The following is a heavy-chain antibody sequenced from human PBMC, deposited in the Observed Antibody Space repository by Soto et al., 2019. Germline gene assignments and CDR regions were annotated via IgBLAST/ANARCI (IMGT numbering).Heavy chain of an antibody. CDR3: ARDFTVVVVPAASDY. CDR1: VFTFSSYS. CDR2: ISSSSSYI. J-gene: IGHJ4*02. Sequence: GSLRLSCAASVFTFSSYSMNWVRQAPGKGLEWVSSISSSSSYIYYADSVKGRFTISRDNAKNSLYLQMNSLRAEDTAVYYCARDFTVVVVPAASDYWGQGTLVTVSS. V-gene: IGHV3-21*01. D-gene: IGHD2-2*01.